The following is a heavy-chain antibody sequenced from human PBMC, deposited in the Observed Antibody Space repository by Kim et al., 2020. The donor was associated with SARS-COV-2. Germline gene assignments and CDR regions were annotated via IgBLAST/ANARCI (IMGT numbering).Heavy chain of an antibody. Sequence: ASVKVSCKASGYTFTSYGISWVRQAPGQGLEWMGWISAYNGNTNYAQKLQGRVTMTTDTSTSTAYMELRSLRSDDTAVYYCARDGTMVRGTSYYYYGMDVWGQGTTVTVSS. CDR1: GYTFTSYG. V-gene: IGHV1-18*01. CDR3: ARDGTMVRGTSYYYYGMDV. D-gene: IGHD3-10*01. CDR2: ISAYNGNT. J-gene: IGHJ6*02.